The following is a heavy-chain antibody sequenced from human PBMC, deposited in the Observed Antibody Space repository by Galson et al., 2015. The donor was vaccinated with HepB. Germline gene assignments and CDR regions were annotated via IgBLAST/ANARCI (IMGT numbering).Heavy chain of an antibody. CDR3: AKDFCSGSTAYYGCPNYGMDV. D-gene: IGHD3-22*01. V-gene: IGHV3-9*01. Sequence: SLRLSCAASGFNFDDYVMHWVRQAPGKGLEWVSGVGWNSGSIDYADSVKGRFTISRDNAKNSLYLQMNSLRAEDTALYYCAKDFCSGSTAYYGCPNYGMDVWGQGTTVTVSS. CDR1: GFNFDDYV. CDR2: VGWNSGSI. J-gene: IGHJ6*02.